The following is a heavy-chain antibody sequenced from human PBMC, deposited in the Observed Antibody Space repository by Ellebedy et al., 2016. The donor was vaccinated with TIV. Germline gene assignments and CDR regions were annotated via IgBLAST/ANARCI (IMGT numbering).Heavy chain of an antibody. D-gene: IGHD3-3*01. J-gene: IGHJ4*02. CDR3: AHLYDFWSGLNYFDS. CDR1: GFTFSSYA. CDR2: FGGRSTTT. V-gene: IGHV3-23*01. Sequence: GGSLRLXXEASGFTFSSYAMSWLRQAPGKGLEWVSVFGGRSTTTYYADSVKGRFAISRDSPKNTLYLQMNSLRAEDTAVYYCAHLYDFWSGLNYFDSWGQGTLVTVSS.